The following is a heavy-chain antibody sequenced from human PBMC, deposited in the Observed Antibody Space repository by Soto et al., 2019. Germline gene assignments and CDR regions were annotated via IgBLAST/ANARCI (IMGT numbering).Heavy chain of an antibody. V-gene: IGHV4-4*07. J-gene: IGHJ4*02. CDR1: GASIRDYH. CDR2: LYISGST. D-gene: IGHD3-22*01. Sequence: PSETLSLTCSVSGASIRDYHWSWVRQPAGKGLEWIGRLYISGSTKYNPSLKSRVTISVDTSKNQFSLKLSSVTAADTAVYYCAGYYYDSSGYYDYWGQGTLVTVSS. CDR3: AGYYYDSSGYYDY.